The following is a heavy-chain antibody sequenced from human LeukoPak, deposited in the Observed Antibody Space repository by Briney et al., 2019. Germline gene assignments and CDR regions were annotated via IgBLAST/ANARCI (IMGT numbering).Heavy chain of an antibody. D-gene: IGHD6-19*01. Sequence: GGSLRLSCAASGFTFSSYAMSWVRQAPGKGLEWVSGISGSGTSAYYADSVKGRFTISRDNSKNMLYLQMNSLRAEDTALYYCARELRIAVAGTKDYWGQGTLVTVSS. V-gene: IGHV3-23*01. CDR1: GFTFSSYA. CDR3: ARELRIAVAGTKDY. CDR2: ISGSGTSA. J-gene: IGHJ4*02.